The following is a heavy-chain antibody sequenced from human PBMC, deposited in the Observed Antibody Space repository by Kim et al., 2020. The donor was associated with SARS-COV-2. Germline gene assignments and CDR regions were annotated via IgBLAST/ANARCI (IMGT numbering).Heavy chain of an antibody. D-gene: IGHD6-19*01. CDR3: ARDVPIAVAGSAFDI. Sequence: ASVKGRFTISRDNAKNSLYLQMNSLRAEDTAVYYCARDVPIAVAGSAFDIWGQGTMVTVSS. J-gene: IGHJ3*02. V-gene: IGHV3-21*01.